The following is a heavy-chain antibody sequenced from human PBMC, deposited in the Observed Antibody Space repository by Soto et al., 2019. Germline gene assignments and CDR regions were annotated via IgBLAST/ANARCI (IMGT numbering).Heavy chain of an antibody. Sequence: GASVKVSCKASGGTFSSYAISWVRQAPGQGLEWMGGIIPIFGTANYAQKFQGRVTITADESTSTAYMELSSLRSEDTAVYYCAREASWIQLRNYYYYGMDVWGQGTTVTVSS. CDR1: GGTFSSYA. CDR3: AREASWIQLRNYYYYGMDV. V-gene: IGHV1-69*13. J-gene: IGHJ6*02. CDR2: IIPIFGTA. D-gene: IGHD5-18*01.